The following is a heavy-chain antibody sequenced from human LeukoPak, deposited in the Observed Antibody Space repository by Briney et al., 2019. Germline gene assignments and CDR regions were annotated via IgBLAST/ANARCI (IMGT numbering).Heavy chain of an antibody. CDR1: GVSVSGFS. J-gene: IGHJ1*01. V-gene: IGHV4-34*01. Sequence: SETLSLTCAVSGVSVSGFSWSWVRQPPGQGLQWIGEINQSGDSNYSPSLKGRVTISADTCKKQFSLNITSVTAADTAVYYCTRGVHYYGSTSYYRPAFQRWGQGTLVIVSS. CDR2: INQSGDS. D-gene: IGHD3-10*01. CDR3: TRGVHYYGSTSYYRPAFQR.